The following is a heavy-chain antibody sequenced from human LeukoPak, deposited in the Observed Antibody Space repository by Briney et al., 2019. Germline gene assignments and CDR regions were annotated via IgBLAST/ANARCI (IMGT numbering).Heavy chain of an antibody. D-gene: IGHD3-10*02. CDR2: ISSSSSTI. J-gene: IGHJ4*02. Sequence: GGSLRLSCVASGFTFSSTTMGWVRQAPGKGLEWVSYISSSSSTIYYADSVKGRFTISRDNAKNSLYLQMNSLRAEDTAVYYCARVSGEDYFDYWGQGTLVTVSS. CDR1: GFTFSSTT. V-gene: IGHV3-48*01. CDR3: ARVSGEDYFDY.